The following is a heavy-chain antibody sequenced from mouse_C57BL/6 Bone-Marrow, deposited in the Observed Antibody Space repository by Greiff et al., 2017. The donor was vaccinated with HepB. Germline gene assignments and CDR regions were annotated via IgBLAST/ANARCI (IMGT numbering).Heavy chain of an antibody. J-gene: IGHJ4*01. Sequence: EVKLQESGGGLVQPGGFTFTDYYMSWVRQPPGKALEWLGFIRNKANGYTTEYSASVKGRFTISRDNSQSILYLQMNALRAEDSATYYCARWLPHYYAMDYWGQGTSVTVSS. D-gene: IGHD2-2*01. V-gene: IGHV7-3*01. CDR2: IRNKANGYTT. CDR1: FTFTDYY. CDR3: ARWLPHYYAMDY.